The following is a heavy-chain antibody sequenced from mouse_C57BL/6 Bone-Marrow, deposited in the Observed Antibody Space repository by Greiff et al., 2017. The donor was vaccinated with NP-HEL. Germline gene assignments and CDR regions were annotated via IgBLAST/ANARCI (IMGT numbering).Heavy chain of an antibody. V-gene: IGHV1-74*01. Sequence: QVQLQQPGADLVKPGASVKVSCKASGYTFTSYWMHWVKQRPGQGLEWIGRIHPSDSDTNYTQKFKGKATLTVDKSSSTAYMQLISLTSEDSAVYYCANPICYYGRGYFDVWGTGTTVTVSS. CDR1: GYTFTSYW. D-gene: IGHD1-1*01. J-gene: IGHJ1*03. CDR2: IHPSDSDT. CDR3: ANPICYYGRGYFDV.